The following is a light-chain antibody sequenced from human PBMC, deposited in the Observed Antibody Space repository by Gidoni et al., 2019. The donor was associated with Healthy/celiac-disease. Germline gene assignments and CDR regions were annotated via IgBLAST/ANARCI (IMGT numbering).Light chain of an antibody. CDR1: QSVSSSY. Sequence: EIVLTQSTGTLSLSPGERATLPCRASQSVSSSYLAWYQQEPGQAPRLLSYGASSRATGIPDRFRGSGSGTDFTLTISRLEPEDFAVYYCQQYGSSPWTFGQXTKVEIK. CDR3: QQYGSSPWT. J-gene: IGKJ1*01. CDR2: GAS. V-gene: IGKV3-20*01.